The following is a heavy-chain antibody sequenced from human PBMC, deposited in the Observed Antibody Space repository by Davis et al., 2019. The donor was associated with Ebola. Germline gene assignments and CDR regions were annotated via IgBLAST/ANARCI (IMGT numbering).Heavy chain of an antibody. J-gene: IGHJ6*02. D-gene: IGHD6-6*01. CDR3: ARGSSKAYYYYGMDV. CDR1: GYTFTSYA. Sequence: ASVTVSCKASGYTFTSYAMHWVRQAPGQRLEWMGWINARNGNTNYSQKFQGRVTITRDTSASTAYMELSSLRSEDAAVYYCARGSSKAYYYYGMDVWGQGTTVTVSS. CDR2: INARNGNT. V-gene: IGHV1-3*01.